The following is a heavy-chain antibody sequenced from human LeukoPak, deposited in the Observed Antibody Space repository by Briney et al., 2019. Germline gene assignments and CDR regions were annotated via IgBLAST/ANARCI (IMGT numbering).Heavy chain of an antibody. V-gene: IGHV4-59*11. D-gene: IGHD6-13*01. CDR2: IYYSGST. Sequence: PSETLSLTCTVSGGSISSHYWSWIRQPPGKGLEWIGYIYYSGSTNYNPSLKSRVTISVDTSKNQFSLKLSSVTAADTAVYYCARHEYSSSWHLDLWFDPWGQGTLVTVSS. CDR1: GGSISSHY. CDR3: ARHEYSSSWHLDLWFDP. J-gene: IGHJ5*02.